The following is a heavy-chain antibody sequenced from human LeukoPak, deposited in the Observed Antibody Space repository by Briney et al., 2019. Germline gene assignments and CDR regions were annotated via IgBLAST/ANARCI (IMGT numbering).Heavy chain of an antibody. Sequence: QSGGSLRLSCAASGFTFSSYSMNWVRQAPGKGLEWVSYSSTTSSSIYYADSVNGRFTISRDNAKNSLYLQMYSLRAEDTAVYYCARGRSGNYFDYWGQGTLVTVSS. CDR3: ARGRSGNYFDY. J-gene: IGHJ4*02. D-gene: IGHD1-26*01. V-gene: IGHV3-48*04. CDR1: GFTFSSYS. CDR2: SSTTSSSI.